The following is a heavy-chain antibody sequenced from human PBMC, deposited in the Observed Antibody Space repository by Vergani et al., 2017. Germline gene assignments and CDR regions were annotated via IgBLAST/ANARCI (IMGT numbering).Heavy chain of an antibody. CDR1: GYTFSNYY. CDR3: ARGDYGILTGYRY. Sequence: QVQVVQSGAEVKKSGASVKVSCKTSGYTFSNYYMHWVRQAPGQGLEWMGIINPSGGHTNYAQKFQGIVTMTRDTSTSTVYMVLSSLRSEDTAIDYCARGDYGILTGYRYWGQGTLVTVSA. CDR2: INPSGGHT. D-gene: IGHD3-9*01. V-gene: IGHV1-46*03. J-gene: IGHJ4*02.